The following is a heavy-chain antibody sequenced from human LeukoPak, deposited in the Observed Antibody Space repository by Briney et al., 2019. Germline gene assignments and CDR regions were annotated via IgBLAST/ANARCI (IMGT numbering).Heavy chain of an antibody. J-gene: IGHJ4*02. CDR2: IKQDGTEK. CDR3: AKDGGIAARLVDD. D-gene: IGHD6-6*01. CDR1: GFTFTTYW. V-gene: IGHV3-7*01. Sequence: GESLRLSCAASGFTFTTYWMSWVRQAPGKGLEWVANIKQDGTEKYYVDSVKGRFTISRDNAKNSLYLQMNSLRVEDTAVYYCAKDGGIAARLVDDWGQGTLVTVSS.